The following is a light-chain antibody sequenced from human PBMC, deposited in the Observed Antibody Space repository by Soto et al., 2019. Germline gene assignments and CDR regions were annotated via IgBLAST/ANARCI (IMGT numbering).Light chain of an antibody. V-gene: IGKV1-5*03. CDR2: KAS. CDR3: QQYETYSPWT. CDR1: QIVYTG. Sequence: DIQMTQSPSSLSASVGDRITITCGAGQIVYTGLPWYQQKPGKAPKLLIYKASSLENGVPSRFSGSGSGTKFTLTISSLQPDDFATYYCQQYETYSPWTFGQGTKVEVK. J-gene: IGKJ1*01.